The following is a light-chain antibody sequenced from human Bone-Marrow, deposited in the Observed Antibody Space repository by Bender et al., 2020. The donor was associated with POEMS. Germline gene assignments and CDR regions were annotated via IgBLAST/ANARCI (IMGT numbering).Light chain of an antibody. CDR2: KDN. J-gene: IGLJ3*02. CDR1: ALPKKY. Sequence: SYELTQPPSVSVSPGQTARITCSGDALPKKYAYWYQQKPGQAPVLVIYKDNERPSGIPERFSGSRSGTTVTLTISGVQAEDEADYYCQSTDNSITWVFGGGTKLTVL. CDR3: QSTDNSITWV. V-gene: IGLV3-25*03.